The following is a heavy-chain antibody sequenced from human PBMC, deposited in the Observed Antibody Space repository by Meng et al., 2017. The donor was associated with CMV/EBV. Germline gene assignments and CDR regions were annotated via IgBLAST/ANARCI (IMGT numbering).Heavy chain of an antibody. CDR2: ISSSSYI. V-gene: IGHV3-21*01. CDR3: ARESTIFGVVIPNYYYYGMDV. Sequence: GESLKISCAASGFTFSSYSMNWVRQAPGKGLEWVSSISSSSYIYYADSVKGRFTISRDNAKNSLYLQMNSLRAEDTAVYYCARESTIFGVVIPNYYYYGMDVWGQGTTVTVSS. J-gene: IGHJ6*02. D-gene: IGHD3-3*01. CDR1: GFTFSSYS.